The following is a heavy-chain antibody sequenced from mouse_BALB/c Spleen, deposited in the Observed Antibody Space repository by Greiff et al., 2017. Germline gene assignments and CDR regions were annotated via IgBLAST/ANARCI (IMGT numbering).Heavy chain of an antibody. V-gene: IGHV14-3*02. D-gene: IGHD2-14*01. CDR3: ASDYRDDGYAMDY. CDR2: IDPANGNT. J-gene: IGHJ4*01. Sequence: VQLQQSGAELVKPGASVKLSCTASGFNIQDTYMHWVKQRPEQGLEWIGRIDPANGNTKSDPKFKGKATITADTSSNTAYLQLSSLTSEDTAVYYCASDYRDDGYAMDYWGQGTSVTVSA. CDR1: GFNIQDTY.